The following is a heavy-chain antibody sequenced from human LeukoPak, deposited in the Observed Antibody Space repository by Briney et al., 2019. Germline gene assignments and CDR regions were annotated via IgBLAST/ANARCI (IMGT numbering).Heavy chain of an antibody. V-gene: IGHV4-34*01. J-gene: IGHJ6*03. CDR3: ARGRQEVSMIVVVMTAVSHYLDV. Sequence: SETLSLTCAVYGGSFSGYYWTWIRQPPGKGLEWIGQINHSGNTDYNPPLESRVTISVDASKNQFSLNLRSLTAADTAVYYCARGRQEVSMIVVVMTAVSHYLDVWGKGTTVTVS. CDR1: GGSFSGYY. D-gene: IGHD3-22*01. CDR2: INHSGNT.